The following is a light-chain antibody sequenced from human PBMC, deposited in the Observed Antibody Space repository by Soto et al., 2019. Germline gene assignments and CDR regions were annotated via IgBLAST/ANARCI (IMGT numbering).Light chain of an antibody. CDR2: AAS. Sequence: DIQITQSPSSLSASTGDRVTITCRASQGISSYLAWYQQKPGKAPKLLIYAASSLQSGVPSRFSGSGSGTDFTLTISSLQPEDFATYYCQQSYSTPYTFGQGTRLEIK. CDR1: QGISSY. V-gene: IGKV1-39*01. J-gene: IGKJ5*01. CDR3: QQSYSTPYT.